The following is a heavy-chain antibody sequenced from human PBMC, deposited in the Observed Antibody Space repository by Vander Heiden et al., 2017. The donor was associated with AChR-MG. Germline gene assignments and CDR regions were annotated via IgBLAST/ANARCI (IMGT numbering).Heavy chain of an antibody. V-gene: IGHV1-8*01. CDR2: MNPNSGNT. CDR1: GYTFTSYD. J-gene: IGHJ4*02. Sequence: QVQLVQSGDEVKKPGASVKVSCKASGYTFTSYDINWVRQATGQGLEWRGWMNPNSGNTGYAKKFQGRVSMTRNTSISTAYMVLSSLRSEDTAVYYCARGLIPAATPFYYWGQGTLVTVSS. CDR3: ARGLIPAATPFYY. D-gene: IGHD2-15*01.